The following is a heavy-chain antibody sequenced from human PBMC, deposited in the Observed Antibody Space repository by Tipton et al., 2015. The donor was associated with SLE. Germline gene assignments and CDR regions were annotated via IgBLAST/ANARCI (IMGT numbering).Heavy chain of an antibody. CDR3: TRGYSDSIGYYGDFDY. CDR2: FRSKAHSYAT. Sequence: SLRLSCAASGFTFSASAMHWVRQASGKGLEWVGRFRSKAHSYATAYAASVKGRFTISRDDSKNTAYLQMNSLKTEDTAVYYCTRGYSDSIGYYGDFDYWGQGTLVTVSS. CDR1: GFTFSASA. J-gene: IGHJ4*02. V-gene: IGHV3-73*01. D-gene: IGHD3-22*01.